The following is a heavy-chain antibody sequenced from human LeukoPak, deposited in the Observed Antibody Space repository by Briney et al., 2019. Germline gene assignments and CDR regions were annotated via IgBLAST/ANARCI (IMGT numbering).Heavy chain of an antibody. CDR3: ARGARKGDDYGGFFDY. Sequence: PGGSLRLSCTASGFTFSGFYMSWIRQAPGKGPVWVSYISSRSSNKYYADSVKGRFTISRDNSRNTLYLQMNSLRPQDTAVYYCARGARKGDDYGGFFDYWGQGTLVTVSS. J-gene: IGHJ4*02. D-gene: IGHD4-23*01. CDR1: GFTFSGFY. CDR2: ISSRSSNK. V-gene: IGHV3-11*04.